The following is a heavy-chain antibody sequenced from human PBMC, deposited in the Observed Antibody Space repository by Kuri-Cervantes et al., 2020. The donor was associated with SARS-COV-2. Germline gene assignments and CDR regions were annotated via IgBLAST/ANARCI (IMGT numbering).Heavy chain of an antibody. CDR3: ARDLICSTCDTPDYYGMDV. CDR2: IYSGGST. J-gene: IGHJ6*02. Sequence: GGFLRPSCEASGFPVASNYINWVRQAPEKGLEWASSIYSGGSTHYAESLKGRFTISRDTSKNTVYLQMNSLRGEDTGVYYCARDLICSTCDTPDYYGMDVWCQGTTVTVSS. D-gene: IGHD2-15*01. V-gene: IGHV3-66*01. CDR1: GFPVASNY.